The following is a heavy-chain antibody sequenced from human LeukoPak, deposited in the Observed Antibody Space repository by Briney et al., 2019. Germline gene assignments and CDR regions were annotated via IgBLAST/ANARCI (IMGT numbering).Heavy chain of an antibody. V-gene: IGHV4-61*02. J-gene: IGHJ5*02. CDR3: TTAIQTYFYYSGSYRFDP. Sequence: SETLSLTCTVSGGFISSGSYYWSWIRQPAGKGVERIGRIYTSGSTNYNPSLKSRVTISVDTSKNQFSLKLSFVTAADTAVYYCTTAIQTYFYYSGSYRFDPWGQGTLVTVSS. CDR2: IYTSGST. D-gene: IGHD3-10*01. CDR1: GGFISSGSYY.